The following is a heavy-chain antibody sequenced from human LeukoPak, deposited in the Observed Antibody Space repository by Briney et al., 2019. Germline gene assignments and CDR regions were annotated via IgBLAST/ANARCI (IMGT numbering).Heavy chain of an antibody. CDR1: GGSISSYY. CDR2: IYSSGSA. Sequence: SETLSLTCTVSGGSISSYYWSWIQQPAGKGLEWIGRIYSSGSANYNPSLMSRVTMSVDTSKNQFSLKLRSVTAADTAVYYCARDLVTGWFDPWGQGTLVTVSS. CDR3: ARDLVTGWFDP. V-gene: IGHV4-4*07. J-gene: IGHJ5*02. D-gene: IGHD3-9*01.